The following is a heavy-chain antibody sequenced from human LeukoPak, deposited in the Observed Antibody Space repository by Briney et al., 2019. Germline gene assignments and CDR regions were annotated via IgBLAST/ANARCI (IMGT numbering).Heavy chain of an antibody. CDR1: GGTFSSYA. D-gene: IGHD3-22*01. CDR3: ARDHDVYYDSSGGKFDY. V-gene: IGHV1-69*13. J-gene: IGHJ4*02. Sequence: SVKVSCKASGGTFSSYAISWVRQAPGQGLEWMGGIIPIFGTANYAQKFQGRVTITADESTSTAYMELSCLRSEDTAVYYCARDHDVYYDSSGGKFDYWGQGTLVTVSS. CDR2: IIPIFGTA.